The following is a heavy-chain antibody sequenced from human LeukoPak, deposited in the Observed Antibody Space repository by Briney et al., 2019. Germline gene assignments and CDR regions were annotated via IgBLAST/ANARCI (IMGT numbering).Heavy chain of an antibody. Sequence: GGSLRLSCAASGFTFSSYAMSWVRQAPGKGLEWVSAISGSGGSTYYADSVKGRFTISRDNSKNTLYLQMNSLRADDTAVYYCAKDGGYFSSTSCYSTYYYYYYYMDVWGKGTTVTVSS. CDR3: AKDGGYFSSTSCYSTYYYYYYYMDV. V-gene: IGHV3-23*01. D-gene: IGHD2-2*02. J-gene: IGHJ6*03. CDR2: ISGSGGST. CDR1: GFTFSSYA.